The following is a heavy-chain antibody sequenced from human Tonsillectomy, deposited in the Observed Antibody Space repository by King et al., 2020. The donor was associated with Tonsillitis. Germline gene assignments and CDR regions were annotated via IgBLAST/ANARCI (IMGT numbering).Heavy chain of an antibody. CDR1: GGSFSGYY. V-gene: IGHV4-34*01. D-gene: IGHD5-18*01. Sequence: VQLQQWGAGLLKPSETLSLTCAVFGGSFSGYYWSWIRQPPGKGLEWIGEINHSGSTNYNPSLKSRVTISVDTSKNQLSLNLSSVTAADTAVYYCARVLVGAYSYGFRSWYFVLWGRGTLVTVSS. CDR2: INHSGST. J-gene: IGHJ2*01. CDR3: ARVLVGAYSYGFRSWYFVL.